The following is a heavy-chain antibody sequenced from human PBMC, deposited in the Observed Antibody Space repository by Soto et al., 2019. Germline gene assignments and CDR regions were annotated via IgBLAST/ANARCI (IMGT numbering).Heavy chain of an antibody. D-gene: IGHD1-26*01. Sequence: QVQLVESGGGVVQPGRSLRLSCAASGLTFSMFAMHWVRQAPGKGLEWVAVISYDGSSEYYADSVKGRFTISRDNSKNKLYLQMSSLRAEKTAMYYCEKALGRDGYYQPGMDVWGQGHKVTVSS. CDR2: ISYDGSSE. J-gene: IGHJ6*02. V-gene: IGHV3-30-3*01. CDR1: GLTFSMFA. CDR3: EKALGRDGYYQPGMDV.